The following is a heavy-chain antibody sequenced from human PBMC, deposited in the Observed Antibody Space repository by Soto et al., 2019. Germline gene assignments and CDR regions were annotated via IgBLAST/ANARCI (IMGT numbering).Heavy chain of an antibody. D-gene: IGHD5-12*01. J-gene: IGHJ4*02. Sequence: QVQLVESGGGVVQPGRSLRLSCAASGFTFSRYAMHWVRQAPGKGLEWVAVISYDGSNKYYADSVKGRFTISRDNSKNTLYLQMNSLRAEDKAVYYCARDDRLVPFDYLVQGTLVTVSS. CDR3: ARDDRLVPFDY. CDR1: GFTFSRYA. V-gene: IGHV3-30-3*01. CDR2: ISYDGSNK.